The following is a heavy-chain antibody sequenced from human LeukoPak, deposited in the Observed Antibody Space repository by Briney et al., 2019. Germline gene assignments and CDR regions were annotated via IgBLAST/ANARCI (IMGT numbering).Heavy chain of an antibody. CDR3: ARRGYCSSTSCYYFDY. V-gene: IGHV3-48*04. D-gene: IGHD2-2*01. J-gene: IGHJ4*02. CDR2: ISSSSSTI. CDR1: GFTFSSYS. Sequence: GGSLRLSCAASGFTFSSYSMNWVRQAPGKGLEWVSYISSSSSTIYYADPVKGRFTISRDNAKNSLYLQMNSLRAEDTAVYYCARRGYCSSTSCYYFDYWGQGTLVTVSS.